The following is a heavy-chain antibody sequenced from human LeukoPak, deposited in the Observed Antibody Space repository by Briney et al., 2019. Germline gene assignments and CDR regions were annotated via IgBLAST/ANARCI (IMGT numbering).Heavy chain of an antibody. V-gene: IGHV3-23*01. D-gene: IGHD3-16*02. Sequence: GGSLRLSCAASGFTFSSYAMGWVRQAPGKGLEWVSGISGSGGSTYYADSVKGRFIISRDNSKSTRYLQMSSLRAEDTAVYYCAKGAGDDYVWGSYRREIDYWGQGTLVTVSS. CDR3: AKGAGDDYVWGSYRREIDY. CDR2: ISGSGGST. J-gene: IGHJ4*02. CDR1: GFTFSSYA.